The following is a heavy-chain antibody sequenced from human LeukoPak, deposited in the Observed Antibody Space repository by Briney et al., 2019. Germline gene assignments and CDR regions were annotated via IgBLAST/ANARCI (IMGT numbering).Heavy chain of an antibody. CDR2: INHSGST. V-gene: IGHV4-34*01. Sequence: SETLSLTCAVYGGSFSGYYWSWIRQPPGKGLEWIGEINHSGSTNYNPSLKSRVTISVDTSKNQFSLKLSSVTAADTAAYYCARVTRRPSDWGQGTLVTVSS. CDR3: ARVTRRPSD. CDR1: GGSFSGYY. J-gene: IGHJ4*02.